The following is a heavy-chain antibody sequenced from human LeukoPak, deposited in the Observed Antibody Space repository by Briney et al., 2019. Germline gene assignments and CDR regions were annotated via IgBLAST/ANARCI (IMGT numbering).Heavy chain of an antibody. CDR1: GFTLSTST. Sequence: GGSLRLSCAASGFTLSTSTMNWVRQAPGKGLEWVSSISSSSSYIYYADSVKGRFTISRDNARNSLYLQMNSLRAEDTAVYYCARDLGYSSGPNYWGQGTRVTVSS. D-gene: IGHD6-19*01. CDR2: ISSSSSYI. J-gene: IGHJ4*02. CDR3: ARDLGYSSGPNY. V-gene: IGHV3-21*01.